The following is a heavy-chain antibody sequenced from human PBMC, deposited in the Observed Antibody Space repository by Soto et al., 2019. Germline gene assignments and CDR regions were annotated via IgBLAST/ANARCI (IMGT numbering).Heavy chain of an antibody. CDR1: GYTFTTYG. CDR2: IRAYNNNT. V-gene: IGHV1-18*01. J-gene: IGHJ3*02. CDR3: AREIASRALDIFNI. Sequence: QIQLVQSGAEVKKPGASVKVSCKASGYTFTTYGITWVRQAPGQGIEWMGWIRAYNNNTNYAQRFQARVTTTTDPSTSTAHMELTSLRSDDSAVYYCAREIASRALDIFNIWGQGTMVTVSS. D-gene: IGHD2-15*01.